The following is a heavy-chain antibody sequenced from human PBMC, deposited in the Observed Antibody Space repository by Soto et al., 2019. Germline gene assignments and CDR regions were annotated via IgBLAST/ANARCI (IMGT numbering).Heavy chain of an antibody. V-gene: IGHV3-21*01. D-gene: IGHD3-10*01. J-gene: IGHJ3*02. CDR1: GFPFSTYN. Sequence: SLRLSCAASGFPFSTYNMYWVRQAPGKGMEWVSSISSTGSYIYYADSVKGRFTIARDNAKNSLFLQMNSLRAEDTSVYYCARDNRYYGSGSFYWRAFDIWGQGTMVTVSS. CDR2: ISSTGSYI. CDR3: ARDNRYYGSGSFYWRAFDI.